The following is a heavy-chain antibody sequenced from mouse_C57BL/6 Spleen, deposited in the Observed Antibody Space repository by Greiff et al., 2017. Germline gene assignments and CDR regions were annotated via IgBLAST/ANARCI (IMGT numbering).Heavy chain of an antibody. CDR2: IRSKSNNYAT. CDR3: VRHLDYGYFDV. Sequence: EVKLVESGGGLVQPKGSLKLSCAASGFSFNTYAMNWVRQAPGKGLEWVARIRSKSNNYATYYADSVKDRFTISRDNSESMLYLQMNNLKTEDTAMYYWVRHLDYGYFDVWGTGTTVTVSS. CDR1: GFSFNTYA. V-gene: IGHV10-1*01. J-gene: IGHJ1*03.